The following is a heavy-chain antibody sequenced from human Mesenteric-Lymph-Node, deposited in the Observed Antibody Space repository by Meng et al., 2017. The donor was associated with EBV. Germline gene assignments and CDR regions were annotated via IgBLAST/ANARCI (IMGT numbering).Heavy chain of an antibody. D-gene: IGHD3-22*01. J-gene: IGHJ2*01. CDR2: IYYSGST. V-gene: IGHV4-30-4*01. Sequence: QVQLQESCPGRVTPSQTLSLTCAVSGGSISSGGYYWSWIRQPPGKGLEWIGYIYYSGSTYYNPSLKSRVTISVDTSKSQFSLKLSSVTAADTAVYYCARGATYYYDSGGYFDLWGRGTLVTVSS. CDR3: ARGATYYYDSGGYFDL. CDR1: GGSISSGGYY.